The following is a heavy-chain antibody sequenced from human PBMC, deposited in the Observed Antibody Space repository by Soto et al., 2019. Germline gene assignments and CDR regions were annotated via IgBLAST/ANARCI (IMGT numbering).Heavy chain of an antibody. D-gene: IGHD6-6*01. J-gene: IGHJ4*02. CDR2: ISYDGSNK. CDR3: ASIPLDSSSAEGEFDY. V-gene: IGHV3-30-3*01. Sequence: PGGSLRLSCAASGFTFSSYAMHWVRQAPGKGLEWVAVISYDGSNKYYADSVKGRFTISRDNSKNTLYLQMNSLRAEDTAVYYCASIPLDSSSAEGEFDYWGQGTLVTVSS. CDR1: GFTFSSYA.